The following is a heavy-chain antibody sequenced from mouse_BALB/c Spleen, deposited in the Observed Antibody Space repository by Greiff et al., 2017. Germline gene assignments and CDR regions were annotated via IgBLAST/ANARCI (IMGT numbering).Heavy chain of an antibody. CDR1: GYTFTSYY. D-gene: IGHD2-14*01. J-gene: IGHJ3*01. V-gene: IGHV1S56*01. CDR2: IYPGDGST. Sequence: QVQLQQSGPELVKPGASVKMSCKASGYTFTSYYIHWVKQRPGQGLEWIGWIYPGDGSTKYNEKFKGKTTLTADKSSSTAYMLLSSLTSEDSAIYFCARTGDYRYGAWCAYWGQGTLVTVSA. CDR3: ARTGDYRYGAWCAY.